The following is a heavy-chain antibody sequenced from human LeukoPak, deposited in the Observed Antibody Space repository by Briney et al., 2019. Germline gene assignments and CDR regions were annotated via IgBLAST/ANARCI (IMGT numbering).Heavy chain of an antibody. J-gene: IGHJ4*02. V-gene: IGHV4-59*01. CDR1: GGSFSGYY. CDR3: ARSVYGDDEGAFDY. D-gene: IGHD4-17*01. CDR2: IYYSGST. Sequence: SETLSLTCAVYGGSFSGYYWSWIRQPPGKGLEWIGYIYYSGSTNYNPSLKSRVTISVDTSKNQFSLKLSSVTAADTAVYYCARSVYGDDEGAFDYWGQGTLVTVSS.